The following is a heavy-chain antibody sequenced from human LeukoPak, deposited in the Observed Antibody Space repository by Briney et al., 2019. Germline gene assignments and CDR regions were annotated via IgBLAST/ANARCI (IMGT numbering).Heavy chain of an antibody. J-gene: IGHJ5*02. CDR2: IYTSGSN. CDR3: ARVLTVVAATDGWFDP. Sequence: SETLSLTCTVSGGSISSYYWSWIWQPAGKGLEWIGRIYTSGSNNYNPSLKSRVTMSVDTSKNQFSLKLSSVTAADTAVYYCARVLTVVAATDGWFDPWGQGTLVTVSS. V-gene: IGHV4-4*07. CDR1: GGSISSYY. D-gene: IGHD2-15*01.